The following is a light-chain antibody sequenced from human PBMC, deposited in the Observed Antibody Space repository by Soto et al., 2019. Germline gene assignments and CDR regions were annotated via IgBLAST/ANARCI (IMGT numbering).Light chain of an antibody. Sequence: DIVMTQSPDSLAVSLVERATINCKSSQSVLYSSNNKNDLAGYQQKPGQPPKLLIYWASTRESGVPDRFSGSGSVTDFTLTISSLQAEDVAVYYCQQYYSTPCTFGQGTKLEIK. CDR1: QSVLYSSNNKND. CDR2: WAS. V-gene: IGKV4-1*01. CDR3: QQYYSTPCT. J-gene: IGKJ2*02.